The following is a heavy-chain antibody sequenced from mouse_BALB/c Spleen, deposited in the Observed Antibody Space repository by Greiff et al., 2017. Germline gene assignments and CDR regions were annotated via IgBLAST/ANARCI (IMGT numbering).Heavy chain of an antibody. Sequence: EVHLVESGGGLVKLGGSLKLSCAASGFTFSSYYMSWVRQTPEKRLELVAAINSNGGSTYYPDTVKGRFTISRDNAKNTLYLQMSSLKSEDTALYYCARQEYGNYYAMDYWGQGTAGTVAA. CDR3: ARQEYGNYYAMDY. CDR1: GFTFSSYY. V-gene: IGHV5-6-2*01. CDR2: INSNGGST. J-gene: IGHJ4*01. D-gene: IGHD2-10*02.